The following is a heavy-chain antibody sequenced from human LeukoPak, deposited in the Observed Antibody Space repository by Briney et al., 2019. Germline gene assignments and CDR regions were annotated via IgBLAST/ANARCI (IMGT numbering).Heavy chain of an antibody. CDR2: INPNSGGT. CDR3: ARDSAVDDDDRGYSYGLDY. CDR1: GYTFTGYY. Sequence: GASVKVSCKASGYTFTGYYMHWVRQAPGQGLEWMGWINPNSGGTNYAQKFQGRGTMTRDTSISTAYMELSRLRSDDTAVYYCARDSAVDDDDRGYSYGLDYWGQGTLVTVSS. J-gene: IGHJ4*02. D-gene: IGHD5-18*01. V-gene: IGHV1-2*02.